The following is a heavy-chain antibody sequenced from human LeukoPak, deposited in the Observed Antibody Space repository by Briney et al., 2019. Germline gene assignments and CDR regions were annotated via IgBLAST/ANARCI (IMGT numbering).Heavy chain of an antibody. CDR3: AKVVVVVAATTVAYFQH. Sequence: GASVKVSCKGSGYTVSSYYIHWVRQAPGQGLEWMGIINPSSGSTAYARKFQGRVTMTRDTSTSTVYMELSSLRSEDTAVYYCAKVVVVVAATTVAYFQHWGQGTLVTVSS. D-gene: IGHD2-15*01. CDR2: INPSSGST. CDR1: GYTVSSYY. V-gene: IGHV1-46*01. J-gene: IGHJ1*01.